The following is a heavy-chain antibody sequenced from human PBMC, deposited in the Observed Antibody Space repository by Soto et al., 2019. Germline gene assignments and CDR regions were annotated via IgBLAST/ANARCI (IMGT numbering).Heavy chain of an antibody. CDR3: PRGHRPISIAKGVY. CDR2: IYNDGTYS. J-gene: IGHJ4*02. D-gene: IGHD2-21*01. CDR1: GCIFKMDW. Sequence: GGSLRLSCAASGCIFKMDWMHWVRQSPGKGLVWSSRIYNDGTYSDYADSVRGRFTISRDNVNYTLYLQMNNLRAQDSRPYYCPRGHRPISIAKGVYGAQGTQVNVSS. V-gene: IGHV3-74*01.